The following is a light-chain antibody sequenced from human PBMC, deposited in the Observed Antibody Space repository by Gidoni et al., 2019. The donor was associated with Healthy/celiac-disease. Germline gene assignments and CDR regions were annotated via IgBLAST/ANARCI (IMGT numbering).Light chain of an antibody. CDR1: QSISSY. J-gene: IGKJ2*01. CDR3: QQSYSIPYT. Sequence: DIQMTQSPSSLSASVGDRVTITCRASQSISSYLNWYQQKPGKAPKLLIYGASSLQSGVPSRFSDSGSGTDFTLTITSLQPEDFATYYCQQSYSIPYTFGQGTKVEIK. V-gene: IGKV1-39*01. CDR2: GAS.